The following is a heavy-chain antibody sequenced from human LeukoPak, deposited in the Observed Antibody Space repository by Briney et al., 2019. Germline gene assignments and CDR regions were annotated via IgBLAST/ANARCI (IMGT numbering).Heavy chain of an antibody. Sequence: PSETLSLTCTVSGGSISSSSYYWGWIRQPPGKGLEWIGSIYYSRSTYYNPSLKSRVTISVDTSKNQFSLKLSSVTAADTAVYYCARDTDGFTDYWGQGTLVTVSS. CDR1: GGSISSSSYY. D-gene: IGHD5-24*01. CDR3: ARDTDGFTDY. V-gene: IGHV4-39*07. CDR2: IYYSRST. J-gene: IGHJ4*02.